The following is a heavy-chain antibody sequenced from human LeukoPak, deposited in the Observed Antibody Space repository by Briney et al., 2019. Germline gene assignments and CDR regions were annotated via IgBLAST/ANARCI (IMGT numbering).Heavy chain of an antibody. CDR2: IKPDGSEK. Sequence: GGSLRLSCAASGITFGSYWMTWVRQAPGRGLECVANIKPDGSEKHYVDSVEGRFTVSRDNAKNSLFLEMNSLRAEDTAVYYCARGRMAVAGSYEYWGQGTLVTVSS. CDR3: ARGRMAVAGSYEY. D-gene: IGHD6-19*01. J-gene: IGHJ4*02. CDR1: GITFGSYW. V-gene: IGHV3-7*05.